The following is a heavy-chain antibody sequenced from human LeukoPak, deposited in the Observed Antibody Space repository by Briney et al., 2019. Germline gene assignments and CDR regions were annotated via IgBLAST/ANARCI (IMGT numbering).Heavy chain of an antibody. Sequence: PGGSLRLSCAASGFTVSSNYMSWVRQAPGKGLEWVSVIYSGGSTYYADSVKGRFTISRDNSKNTLYLQMNSLRAEDTAVYYCARVWGAAGPASDYWGQGTLVTVSS. CDR2: IYSGGST. V-gene: IGHV3-53*01. CDR1: GFTVSSNY. D-gene: IGHD6-13*01. J-gene: IGHJ4*02. CDR3: ARVWGAAGPASDY.